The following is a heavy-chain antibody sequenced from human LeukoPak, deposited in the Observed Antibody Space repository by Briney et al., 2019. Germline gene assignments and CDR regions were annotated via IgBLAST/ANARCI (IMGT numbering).Heavy chain of an antibody. CDR3: ARAAAGASFGYYYYMDV. D-gene: IGHD6-13*01. J-gene: IGHJ6*03. CDR1: GGSISSGSYY. V-gene: IGHV4-61*02. Sequence: SETLSLTCTVSGGSISSGSYYWSWIRQPAGKGLEWIGRIHSSGSTNYNPSLKSRVTISVDTSKNQSSLKLSSVTAADTAVYYCARAAAGASFGYYYYMDVWGKGTTVTVSS. CDR2: IHSSGST.